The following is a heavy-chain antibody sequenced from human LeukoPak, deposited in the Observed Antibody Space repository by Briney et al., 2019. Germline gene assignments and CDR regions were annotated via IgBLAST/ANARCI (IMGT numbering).Heavy chain of an antibody. CDR1: GGSISSGGYS. D-gene: IGHD3-16*01. CDR2: IYHSGST. CDR3: ARSPWGLYYYGMDV. Sequence: SETLSLTCAVSGGSISSGGYSWSWIRQPPGKGLEWIGYIYHSGSTYYNPSLKSRVTISVDRSKNQFSLKLSSVTAADTAVYYCARSPWGLYYYGMDVWGQGTTVTVSS. V-gene: IGHV4-30-2*01. J-gene: IGHJ6*02.